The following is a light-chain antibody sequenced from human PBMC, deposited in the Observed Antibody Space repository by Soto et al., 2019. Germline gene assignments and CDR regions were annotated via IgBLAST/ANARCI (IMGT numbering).Light chain of an antibody. CDR3: QQYNSYS. CDR1: QSISTY. Sequence: DIQMTQSPSSLSASVGNRVTITCRASQSISTYLNWYQKKPGKAPNLLIYDASRLQSGVPSRFSGSGGGTDFTLTISSLQPDDFATYYCQQYNSYSFGQGTKV. J-gene: IGKJ1*01. V-gene: IGKV1-39*01. CDR2: DAS.